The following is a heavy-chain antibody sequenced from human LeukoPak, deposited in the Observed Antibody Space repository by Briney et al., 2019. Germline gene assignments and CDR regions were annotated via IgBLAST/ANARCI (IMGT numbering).Heavy chain of an antibody. D-gene: IGHD6-19*01. CDR2: IQNTGGT. CDR1: SASISSYY. J-gene: IGHJ4*02. Sequence: SETLSLTCTVSSASISSYYWGWIRESPGKGLEWIGYIQNTGGTNYNPSLKSRVSISQYTSKHQSSLQVRSVTAADTAVYYCVKHGSGWSFDYWGQGTLVTVSS. V-gene: IGHV4-59*01. CDR3: VKHGSGWSFDY.